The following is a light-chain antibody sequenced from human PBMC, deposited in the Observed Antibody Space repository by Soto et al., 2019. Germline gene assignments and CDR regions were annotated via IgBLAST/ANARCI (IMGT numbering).Light chain of an antibody. CDR1: SSDIGAYNY. CDR2: DVS. J-gene: IGLJ3*02. CDR3: SSYTTSRALV. Sequence: QSVLTQPASVSGSPGQSITISCTGTSSDIGAYNYVSWYQQHPGQAPKLMIYDVSNRPSGVSSRFSASKSGNAASLTISGLQAEDEADYYCSSYTTSRALVFGGGTKLTVL. V-gene: IGLV2-14*01.